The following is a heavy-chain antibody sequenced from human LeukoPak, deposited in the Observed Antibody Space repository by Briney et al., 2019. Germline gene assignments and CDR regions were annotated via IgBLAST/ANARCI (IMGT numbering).Heavy chain of an antibody. CDR2: INPSGGST. J-gene: IGHJ3*02. CDR1: GYTFTSYY. D-gene: IGHD4-11*01. Sequence: ASVKVSCKASGYTFTSYYMHWVRQAPGQGLEWMGIINPSGGSTSYAQKFQGRVTMTRDTSTSTVYMELSSLRSEDTAVYYCARDLADWSYSANAFDIWGQGTMVTVSS. V-gene: IGHV1-46*01. CDR3: ARDLADWSYSANAFDI.